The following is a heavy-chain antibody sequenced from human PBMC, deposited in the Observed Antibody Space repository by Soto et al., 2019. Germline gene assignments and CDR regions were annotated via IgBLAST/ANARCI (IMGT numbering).Heavy chain of an antibody. J-gene: IGHJ6*02. CDR3: TRASPAGRPYYYGVDV. V-gene: IGHV4-39*01. Sequence: SETLSLTCSGSGASMTSNSDYWGWIRQSPGKGLEWIGSIYSSGSTFYNPPLKSRVTISVDTSNKQLSLRLSSVTATDTAVYYCTRASPAGRPYYYGVDVWGQGTTVTVSS. D-gene: IGHD6-6*01. CDR2: IYSSGST. CDR1: GASMTSNSDY.